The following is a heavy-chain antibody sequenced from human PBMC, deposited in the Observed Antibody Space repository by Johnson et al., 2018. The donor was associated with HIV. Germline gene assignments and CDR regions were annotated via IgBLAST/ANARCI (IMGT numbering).Heavy chain of an antibody. J-gene: IGHJ3*02. D-gene: IGHD2-15*01. CDR1: GFTFSSYA. Sequence: VQLVESGGGVVQPGRSLILSFAASGFTFSSYAMHWVRQAPGKGLEWVAVISYDGSNKYYADSVKGRFTISRDDSKNTLSMQMNSLRGEDTAVYYCAIDSGVGGGPFDIWGQGTMVTVSS. V-gene: IGHV3-30-3*01. CDR2: ISYDGSNK. CDR3: AIDSGVGGGPFDI.